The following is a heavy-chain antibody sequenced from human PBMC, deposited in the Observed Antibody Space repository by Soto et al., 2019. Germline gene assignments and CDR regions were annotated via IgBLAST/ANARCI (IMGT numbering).Heavy chain of an antibody. CDR3: TRTGNFDI. V-gene: IGHV5-51*01. CDR1: GYTFGSYW. CDR2: IYPGDSDT. D-gene: IGHD2-2*01. J-gene: IGHJ3*02. Sequence: GESLKISCKGSGYTFGSYWIAWVRQMPGKGLEWMGIIYPGDSDTRYSPSFQGQVTNSADKSISTAYLQWSSLKASDTAIYYCTRTGNFDIWGQGTTVTVSS.